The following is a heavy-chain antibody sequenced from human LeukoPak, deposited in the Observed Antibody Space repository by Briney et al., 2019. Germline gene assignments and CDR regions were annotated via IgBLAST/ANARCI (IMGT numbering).Heavy chain of an antibody. V-gene: IGHV3-23*01. CDR3: AKAGNIRFDY. CDR2: ISGSDGST. CDR1: GFTFSSYA. D-gene: IGHD2/OR15-2a*01. J-gene: IGHJ4*02. Sequence: GGSLRLSCAASGFTFSSYAMSWVRQAPGKGLECVSSISGSDGSTYYADSLKGRFTISRDNSKNTLYPQMNSLRAEDTAVYYCAKAGNIRFDYWGQGTLVTVSS.